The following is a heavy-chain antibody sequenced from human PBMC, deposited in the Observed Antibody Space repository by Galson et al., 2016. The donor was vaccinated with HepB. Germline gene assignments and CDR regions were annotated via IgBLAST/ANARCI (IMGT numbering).Heavy chain of an antibody. CDR1: GDSISDTNPY. V-gene: IGHV4-39*01. D-gene: IGHD1-14*01. CDR3: VRQRNLAFDY. Sequence: SETLSLTCTVSGDSISDTNPYWGWIRQPPGKRLEWIGSVYYSGATYYSPSLKSRVIMSLDTSRNQFSLKLTSVTAADTAVYYCVRQRNLAFDYWGQGTLVTVPS. J-gene: IGHJ4*02. CDR2: VYYSGAT.